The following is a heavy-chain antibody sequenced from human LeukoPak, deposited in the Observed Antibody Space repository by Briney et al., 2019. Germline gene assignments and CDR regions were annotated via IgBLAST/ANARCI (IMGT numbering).Heavy chain of an antibody. CDR1: GGSFSNKY. Sequence: SETLSLTCTVSGGSFSNKYWSWIRQPPGRGLEWIGYIYYSGSTNYNPSLKSRLTISLHTSKKQFSLKLSSVTAADTAVYYCAKGGTTWFDPWGQGTLVTVSS. V-gene: IGHV4-59*13. J-gene: IGHJ5*02. CDR3: AKGGTTWFDP. D-gene: IGHD1-1*01. CDR2: IYYSGST.